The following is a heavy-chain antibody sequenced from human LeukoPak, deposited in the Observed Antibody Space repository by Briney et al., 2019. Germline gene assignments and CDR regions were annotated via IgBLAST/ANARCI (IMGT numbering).Heavy chain of an antibody. J-gene: IGHJ4*02. CDR2: IYYIGST. D-gene: IGHD3-22*01. CDR3: ARGDPYYYDSSGSVDY. CDR1: GGSISNYY. Sequence: PSETLSLTCTVSGGSISNYYWSWIRQPPGKGLEWIGYIYYIGSTNYNPSLKSRVTISVDTSKNQFSLNLTSVTAADTAVYYCARGDPYYYDSSGSVDYWGQGTLVTVSS. V-gene: IGHV4-59*01.